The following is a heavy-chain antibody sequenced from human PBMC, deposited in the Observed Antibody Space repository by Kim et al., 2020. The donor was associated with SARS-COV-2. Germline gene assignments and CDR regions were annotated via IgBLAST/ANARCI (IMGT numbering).Heavy chain of an antibody. Sequence: DTRYSPSFQGQVTISADKSISTAYLQWSSLKASDTAMYYCARLSGGFDPWGQGTLVTVSS. D-gene: IGHD3-10*02. J-gene: IGHJ5*02. V-gene: IGHV5-51*01. CDR2: DT. CDR3: ARLSGGFDP.